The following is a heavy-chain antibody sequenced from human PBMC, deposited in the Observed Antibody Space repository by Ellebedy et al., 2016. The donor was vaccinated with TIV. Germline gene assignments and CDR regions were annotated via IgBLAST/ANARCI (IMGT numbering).Heavy chain of an antibody. J-gene: IGHJ4*02. V-gene: IGHV5-10-1*01. Sequence: PGGSLRLSCKGSGYSFTNFWINWVRQMPGKGLEWMGRIHPSDSYAYYSLSFQGHVTMSVDNSLNIAYLQWSSLKASDTAIYYCARVYYGSTTDHWGQGALVTVSS. CDR1: GYSFTNFW. D-gene: IGHD3-16*01. CDR3: ARVYYGSTTDH. CDR2: IHPSDSYA.